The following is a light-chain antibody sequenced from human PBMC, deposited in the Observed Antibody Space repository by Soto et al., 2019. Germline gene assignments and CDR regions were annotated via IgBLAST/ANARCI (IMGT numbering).Light chain of an antibody. CDR2: EVS. CDR1: SSDVGGYNY. CDR3: SSSTSGSILG. J-gene: IGLJ3*02. V-gene: IGLV2-14*01. Sequence: QYALTQPASVSGSPGQSITISCTGTSSDVGGYNYVSWYQHHPDKAPKLMIYEVSNRASGVSNRFSGSKSGNTASPTISGLQAEDEADYYCSSSTSGSILGFGGGTRLTAL.